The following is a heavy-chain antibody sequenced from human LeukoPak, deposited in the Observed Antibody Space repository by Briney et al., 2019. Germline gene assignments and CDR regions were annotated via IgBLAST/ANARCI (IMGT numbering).Heavy chain of an antibody. CDR1: GYSHTSDW. CDR3: TREVVGTTIRNFDS. D-gene: IGHD4-11*01. V-gene: IGHV1-46*01. CDR2: INSGSGSV. Sequence: ASVKVSCKASGYSHTSDWTHWVRQAPGQGLEWMGAINSGSGSVSHAQKLQGRVTMTRDTATSTVYMELSSPGSEDTAVYYCTREVVGTTIRNFDSWGQGTLVTVSP. J-gene: IGHJ4*02.